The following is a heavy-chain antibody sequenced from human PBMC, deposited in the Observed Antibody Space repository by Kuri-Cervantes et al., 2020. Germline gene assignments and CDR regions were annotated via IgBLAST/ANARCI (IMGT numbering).Heavy chain of an antibody. Sequence: GGSLRLSCAASGFTVSSNYMSWVRQAPGKGLEWVSVIYSGGDTYYAESVKGRFTVSRDDSKNTLYLQMNSLRAEDTAVYYCARLLYFDQGGQGTLVTVSS. V-gene: IGHV3-53*01. J-gene: IGHJ4*02. CDR1: GFTVSSNY. CDR3: ARLLYFDQ. CDR2: IYSGGDT.